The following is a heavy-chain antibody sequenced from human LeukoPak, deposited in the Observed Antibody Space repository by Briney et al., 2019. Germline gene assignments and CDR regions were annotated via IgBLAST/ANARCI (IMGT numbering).Heavy chain of an antibody. Sequence: GGSLRLASAAYGFTFSSYAMSWVRQAPGKGLEWVSAISGSGGSTYYADSVKGRFTISRDNSKNTLYLQMNSLRAEDTAVYYCAKDQIGPQPRDAFDIWGQGTMVTVSS. CDR3: AKDQIGPQPRDAFDI. V-gene: IGHV3-23*01. CDR1: GFTFSSYA. CDR2: ISGSGGST. J-gene: IGHJ3*02.